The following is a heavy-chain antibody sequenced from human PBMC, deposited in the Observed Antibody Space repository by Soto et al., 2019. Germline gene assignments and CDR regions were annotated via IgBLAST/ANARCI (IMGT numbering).Heavy chain of an antibody. J-gene: IGHJ4*02. CDR3: AKDHLAAAAIFDY. Sequence: GGSLRLSCAASGFTFSSYAMSWVSQAPGKGLEWASAISGSGGSTNYADSVKGRFTISRDNSKNTLYLQMNSLRAEDTAAYYCAKDHLAAAAIFDYWGQGTLVTVSS. D-gene: IGHD6-13*01. V-gene: IGHV3-23*01. CDR1: GFTFSSYA. CDR2: ISGSGGST.